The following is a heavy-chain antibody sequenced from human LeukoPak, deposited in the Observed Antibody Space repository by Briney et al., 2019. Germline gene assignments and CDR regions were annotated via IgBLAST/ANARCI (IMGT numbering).Heavy chain of an antibody. D-gene: IGHD6-13*01. J-gene: IGHJ4*02. CDR2: IYYSGST. V-gene: IGHV4-61*01. CDR3: ARVTGYMTEDYFDY. Sequence: PSETLSLTCTVSGGSISSGSYYWGWIRQPPGTGLEWIGYIYYSGSTNYNPSLKSRVTISVDTSKNQFSLRLSSVTAADTAVYYCARVTGYMTEDYFDYWGQGTLITVSS. CDR1: GGSISSGSYY.